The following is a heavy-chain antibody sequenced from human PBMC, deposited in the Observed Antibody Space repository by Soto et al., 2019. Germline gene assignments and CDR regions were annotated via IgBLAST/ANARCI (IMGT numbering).Heavy chain of an antibody. CDR2: IYYSGST. CDR3: ARRPHSSGWYGGFDY. J-gene: IGHJ4*02. CDR1: GGSVSSGSYY. Sequence: SETLSLTCTVSGGSVSSGSYYWRWIRQPPGKGLEWIGYIYYSGSTNYNPSLKSRVTISVDTSKNQFSLKLSSVTAADTAVYYCARRPHSSGWYGGFDYWGQGTLVTVSS. V-gene: IGHV4-61*01. D-gene: IGHD6-19*01.